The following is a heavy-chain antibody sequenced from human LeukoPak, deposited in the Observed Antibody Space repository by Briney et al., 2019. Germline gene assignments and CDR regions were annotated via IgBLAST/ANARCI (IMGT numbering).Heavy chain of an antibody. CDR1: GYTFTSYG. J-gene: IGHJ4*02. CDR2: INTNTGNP. V-gene: IGHV7-4-1*02. D-gene: IGHD3-10*01. CDR3: ARVLAMIRGAPFDY. Sequence: GASVKVPCKASGYTFTSYGMNWVRQAPGQGLEWMGWINTNTGNPTYAQGFTGRFVFSLDTSVSTAYLQTSSLKAEDTAVYYCARVLAMIRGAPFDYWGQGTLVTVSS.